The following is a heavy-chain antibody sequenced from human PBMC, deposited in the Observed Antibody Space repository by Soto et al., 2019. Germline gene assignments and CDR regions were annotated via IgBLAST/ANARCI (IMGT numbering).Heavy chain of an antibody. D-gene: IGHD6-19*01. J-gene: IGHJ6*02. Sequence: VHLVESGGGVVQPGRSLRLSCAASGSTFSRNGMHWVRQAPGKGLEWVAVIWYDGSEKYYADSVKGRFTISRDNSKNTLYLQMNSLRAEDTAVYYCARDRPAVAGKYYYYYGLDVWGQGTTVTVSS. CDR3: ARDRPAVAGKYYYYYGLDV. CDR1: GSTFSRNG. V-gene: IGHV3-33*01. CDR2: IWYDGSEK.